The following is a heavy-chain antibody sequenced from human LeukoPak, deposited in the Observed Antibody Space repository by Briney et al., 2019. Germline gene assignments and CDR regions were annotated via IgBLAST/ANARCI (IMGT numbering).Heavy chain of an antibody. CDR2: ISAYNGNT. J-gene: IGHJ4*02. V-gene: IGHV1-18*04. CDR3: ARTPIVGATSDY. D-gene: IGHD1-26*01. CDR1: GYTFTGYF. Sequence: ASVKVSCKASGYTFTGYFMHWVRQAPGQGLEWMGWISAYNGNTNYAQKLQGRVTMTTDTSTSTAYMELRSLRSDDTAVYYCARTPIVGATSDYWGQGTLVTVSS.